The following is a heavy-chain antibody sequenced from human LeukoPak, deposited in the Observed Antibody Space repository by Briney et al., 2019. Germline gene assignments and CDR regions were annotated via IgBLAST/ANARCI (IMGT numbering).Heavy chain of an antibody. V-gene: IGHV4-59*12. D-gene: IGHD6-19*01. CDR1: GGSISSYY. CDR3: ARVRDSIAVAGIMRGIDFDY. Sequence: SETLSLTCTVSGGSISSYYWSWIRQPPGKGLEWIGYIYYSGSTNYNPSLKSRVTISVDTSKNQFSLKLSSVTAADTAVYYCARVRDSIAVAGIMRGIDFDYWGQGTLVTVSS. CDR2: IYYSGST. J-gene: IGHJ4*02.